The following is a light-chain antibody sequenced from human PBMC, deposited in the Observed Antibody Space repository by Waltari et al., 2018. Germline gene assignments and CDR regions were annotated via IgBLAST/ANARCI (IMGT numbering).Light chain of an antibody. V-gene: IGKV3D-20*01. CDR3: QQYGTSPT. Sequence: EIVLTQSPATLSLSPGERATLSCGASQSVSSSSLAWYQQKPGLAPRLLIYDASTRATGIPDRFSGSGSVTDFTLTIYRLEPEDFAVYYCQQYGTSPTFGGGTKVEIK. CDR1: QSVSSSS. CDR2: DAS. J-gene: IGKJ4*01.